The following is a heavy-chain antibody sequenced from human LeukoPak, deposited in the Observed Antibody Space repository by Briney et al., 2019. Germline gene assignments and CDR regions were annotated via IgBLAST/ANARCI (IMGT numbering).Heavy chain of an antibody. J-gene: IGHJ4*02. CDR1: GFTFSSYA. V-gene: IGHV3-33*01. CDR3: ARDRGYDPHYYFDY. CDR2: IWYDGNKK. Sequence: QPGRSLRLSCAASGFTFSSYAVHWVRQAPGKGLEWVALIWYDGNKKYFEDSVKGRFTISRDNSKNTLYLQMNSLRAEDTAVYYCARDRGYDPHYYFDYWGQGTLVTVSS. D-gene: IGHD5-12*01.